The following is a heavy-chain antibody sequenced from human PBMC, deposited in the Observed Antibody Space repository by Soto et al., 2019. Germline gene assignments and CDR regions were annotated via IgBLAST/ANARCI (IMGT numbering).Heavy chain of an antibody. J-gene: IGHJ3*02. CDR3: AKDPFTAFDI. CDR1: GFTFSNYA. CDR2: ISGSGSST. V-gene: IGHV3-23*01. Sequence: GGSLRLSCAASGFTFSNYAMSWVRQAPGKGLEWVSGISGSGSSTYYANSVKGRFTISRDNSKNTLYLQMNSLRAEDTAVYYCAKDPFTAFDIWGQGTMVTVSS.